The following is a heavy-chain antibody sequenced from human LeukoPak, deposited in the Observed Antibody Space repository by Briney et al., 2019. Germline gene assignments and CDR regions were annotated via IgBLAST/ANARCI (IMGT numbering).Heavy chain of an antibody. CDR1: RFTFSSYT. D-gene: IGHD2-21*01. CDR3: ARGGGYCGGDCYGIDY. J-gene: IGHJ4*02. V-gene: IGHV3-21*01. Sequence: SGGSLRLSCAASRFTFSSYTMIWVRQAPGKGLEWVSSISSSSNYIYYADSVKGRFTISRDDAKNSLYLQMNSLRAEDTAVYYCARGGGYCGGDCYGIDYWGQGTLVTVSS. CDR2: ISSSSNYI.